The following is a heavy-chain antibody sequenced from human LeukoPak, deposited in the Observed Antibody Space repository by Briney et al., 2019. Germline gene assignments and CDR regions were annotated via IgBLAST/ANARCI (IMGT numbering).Heavy chain of an antibody. V-gene: IGHV1-69*04. CDR2: IIPILGIA. Sequence: ASVKVSCKASGGTFSSYAISWVRQAPGQGPEWMGRIIPILGIANYAQKFQGRVTITADKSTSTAYMELSSLRSEDTAVYYCARDTSLAAAAGDYWGQGTLVTVSS. CDR1: GGTFSSYA. D-gene: IGHD6-13*01. CDR3: ARDTSLAAAAGDY. J-gene: IGHJ4*02.